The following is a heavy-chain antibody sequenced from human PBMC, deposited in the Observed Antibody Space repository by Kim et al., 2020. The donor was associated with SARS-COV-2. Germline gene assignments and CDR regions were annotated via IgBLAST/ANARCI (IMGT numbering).Heavy chain of an antibody. Sequence: GGSLRLSCAASGFTFSSYGMHWVRQAPGKGLEWVAVISYDGSNTYYADSVKGRFTISRDNSKNTLYLQMNSLRAEDTAVYYCAKGRIYYGWGSYLLSYWGQGALVTVSS. V-gene: IGHV3-30*18. CDR3: AKGRIYYGWGSYLLSY. CDR1: GFTFSSYG. J-gene: IGHJ4*02. D-gene: IGHD3-10*01. CDR2: ISYDGSNT.